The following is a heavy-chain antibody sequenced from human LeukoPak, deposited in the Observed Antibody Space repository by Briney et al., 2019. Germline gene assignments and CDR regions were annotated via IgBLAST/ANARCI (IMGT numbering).Heavy chain of an antibody. CDR1: GYTFTGYY. D-gene: IGHD3-3*01. Sequence: ASVKVSCQASGYTFTGYYMHWVRQAPGQGLEWMGWINPNSGGTKYAQKFQGRVTMTRDTSISTAYMELSRLRSDDTAMYYCARNGDSPEKAYYDFWSCYLDWFDPWGQGTLVTVSS. CDR3: ARNGDSPEKAYYDFWSCYLDWFDP. V-gene: IGHV1-2*02. CDR2: INPNSGGT. J-gene: IGHJ5*02.